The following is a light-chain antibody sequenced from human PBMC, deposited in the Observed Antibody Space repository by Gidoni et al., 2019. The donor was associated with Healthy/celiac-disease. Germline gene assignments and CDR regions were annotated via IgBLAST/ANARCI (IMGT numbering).Light chain of an antibody. CDR2: AAS. J-gene: IGKJ5*01. Sequence: IRITQSPSSFSASTGDRVTITCRASQGISSYLAWYQQKPGKAPKLLIYAASTLQSGVPSRFSGSGYGTDFTLTISCLQSEDFATYYCQQYYSYPITFGQGTRLEIK. CDR1: QGISSY. CDR3: QQYYSYPIT. V-gene: IGKV1-8*01.